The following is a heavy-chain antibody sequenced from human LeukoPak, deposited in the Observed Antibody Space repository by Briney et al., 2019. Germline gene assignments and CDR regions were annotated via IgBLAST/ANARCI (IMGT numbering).Heavy chain of an antibody. J-gene: IGHJ5*02. Sequence: SETLSLTCAVYGGSFSGYYWSWIRQPPGKGLEWIGEINHSGSTYYNPSLKSRVTISVDTSKNQFSLKLSSVTAADTAVYYCAREYGDYAWFDPWGQGTLVTVSS. CDR2: INHSGST. D-gene: IGHD4-17*01. CDR3: AREYGDYAWFDP. V-gene: IGHV4-34*01. CDR1: GGSFSGYY.